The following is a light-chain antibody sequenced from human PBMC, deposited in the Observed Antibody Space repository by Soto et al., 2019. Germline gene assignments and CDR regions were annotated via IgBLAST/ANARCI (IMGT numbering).Light chain of an antibody. CDR1: SSNIGAGYD. V-gene: IGLV1-40*01. CDR2: GNS. Sequence: QSVLTQPPSVSGAPGQRVTIPCTGSSSNIGAGYDVHWYQQLPGTAPKLLIFGNSNRPSGVPDRFSGSKSGTSASLAITGLQAEDGADYYCQSYDSSLSGYVFGTGTKLTVL. CDR3: QSYDSSLSGYV. J-gene: IGLJ1*01.